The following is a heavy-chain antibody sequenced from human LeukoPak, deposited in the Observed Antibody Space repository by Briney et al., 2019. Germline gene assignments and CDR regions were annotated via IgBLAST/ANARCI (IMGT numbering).Heavy chain of an antibody. CDR2: IYYSGST. CDR1: GGSISSSSYF. Sequence: SETLSLTCTVSGGSISSSSYFWAWIRQPPGKGLEWIGSIYYSGSTYYNPSLNSRVTISVDTSKNQFSLNLSSVTAADTAVYYCARYDVWGSYRAFDYWGQGTLVTVFS. J-gene: IGHJ4*02. D-gene: IGHD3-16*02. CDR3: ARYDVWGSYRAFDY. V-gene: IGHV4-39*01.